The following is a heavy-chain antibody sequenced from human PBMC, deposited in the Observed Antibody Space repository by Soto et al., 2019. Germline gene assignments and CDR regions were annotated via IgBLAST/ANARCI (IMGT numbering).Heavy chain of an antibody. J-gene: IGHJ3*02. CDR3: AKEGGGALLRFGELSDDAFDI. V-gene: IGHV3-23*01. D-gene: IGHD3-10*01. CDR2: ISGSGGST. CDR1: VFTFSSYA. Sequence: EVQLLESGGGLVQPGGSLRLSCADSVFTFSSYAVSWVRQAPGKGLEWVSAISGSGGSTYYADSVKGRFTISRDNSKNTLYLQMNSLRAEDTAVYYCAKEGGGALLRFGELSDDAFDIWGQGTMVTVSS.